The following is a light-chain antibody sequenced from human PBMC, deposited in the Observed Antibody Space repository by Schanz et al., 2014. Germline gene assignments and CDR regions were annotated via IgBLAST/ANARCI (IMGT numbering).Light chain of an antibody. CDR2: QVT. CDR3: CSYAGSTTFYVV. J-gene: IGLJ2*01. Sequence: QSALTQPPSASGSPGQSVTISCTGTSSDVGSYNHVSWYQHHPGKAPKVVIFQVTKRPSGVPDRFSGSKSGNTASLTISGLQAEDEADYYCCSYAGSTTFYVVFGGGTKLTVL. CDR1: SSDVGSYNH. V-gene: IGLV2-8*01.